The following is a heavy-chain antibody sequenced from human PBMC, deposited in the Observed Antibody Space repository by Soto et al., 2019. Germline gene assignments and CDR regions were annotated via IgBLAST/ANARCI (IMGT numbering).Heavy chain of an antibody. J-gene: IGHJ4*02. CDR2: ISAYNGNT. D-gene: IGHD3-22*01. V-gene: IGHV1-18*01. CDR3: ARAGDSSGYNPIHDY. Sequence: QVQLVQSGAEVKKPGASVKVSCKASGYTFTSYGISWVRQAPGQGLEWMGWISAYNGNTNYAQKLQGRVTMTTDTSTSTADMELRSLRSDDTAVYYCARAGDSSGYNPIHDYWGQGTLVTVSS. CDR1: GYTFTSYG.